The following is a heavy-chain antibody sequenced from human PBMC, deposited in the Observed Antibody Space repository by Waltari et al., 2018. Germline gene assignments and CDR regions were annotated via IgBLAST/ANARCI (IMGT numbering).Heavy chain of an antibody. CDR2: IYPGDSDT. CDR3: ARLMEMATTEGAFDI. J-gene: IGHJ3*02. D-gene: IGHD2-8*01. CDR1: GYSFTSYW. Sequence: EVPLVQSGAAVKKPGESLKISCKGSGYSFTSYWIGWVRQMPGKGLEWMGIIYPGDSDTRYSPSFQGQVTISADKSISTAYLQWSSLKASDTAMYYCARLMEMATTEGAFDIWGQGTMVTVSS. V-gene: IGHV5-51*03.